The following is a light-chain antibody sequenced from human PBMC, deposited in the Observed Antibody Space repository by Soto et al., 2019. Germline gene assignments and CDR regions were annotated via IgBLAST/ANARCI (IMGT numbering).Light chain of an antibody. CDR1: QGISSY. V-gene: IGKV1-9*01. CDR3: QQYNSYQLT. CDR2: AAS. J-gene: IGKJ4*01. Sequence: ACVGDGVTIACWANQGISSYLAWYQQTPGKAPKLLIYAASTLHSGVPSRFSGSGSGTEFTLKLSSLQTDDFATYYCQQYNSYQLTLGGGTTVEIK.